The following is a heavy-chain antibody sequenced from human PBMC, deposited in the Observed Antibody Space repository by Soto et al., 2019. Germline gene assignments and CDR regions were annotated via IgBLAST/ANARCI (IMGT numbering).Heavy chain of an antibody. V-gene: IGHV3-7*05. CDR3: ARDWGTPGRGSAVGYYYHYGMDV. CDR2: IKDDGSEK. CDR1: EFTFNTYW. Sequence: EVQLVESGGGLVQPGGSLRLSCLASEFTFNTYWMNWVRQAPGRGLEWVANIKDDGSEKNYVDSVKGRFTISRDNAKNSRYLQMNSLIGEDTAVYFCARDWGTPGRGSAVGYYYHYGMDVWGQGTTVTVSS. D-gene: IGHD6-19*01. J-gene: IGHJ6*02.